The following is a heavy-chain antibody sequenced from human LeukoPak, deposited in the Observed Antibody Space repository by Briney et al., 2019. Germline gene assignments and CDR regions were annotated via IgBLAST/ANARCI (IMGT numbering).Heavy chain of an antibody. CDR1: GFTFRDFD. Sequence: GGSLRLSCVASGFTFRDFDMHWVRQAPGKGLEWLTFLQYDERNKDYADSVKGRFTISRDNAKNSLYLQMNSLRAEDTAVYYCARVRAPRVATRIDYWGQGTLVTVSS. V-gene: IGHV3-30*02. J-gene: IGHJ4*02. CDR2: LQYDERNK. CDR3: ARVRAPRVATRIDY. D-gene: IGHD5-12*01.